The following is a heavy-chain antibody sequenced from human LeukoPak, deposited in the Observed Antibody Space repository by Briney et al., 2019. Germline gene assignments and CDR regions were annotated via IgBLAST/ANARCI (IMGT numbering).Heavy chain of an antibody. V-gene: IGHV3-30-3*01. CDR3: AKGTRDYSNYDYYFDY. D-gene: IGHD4-11*01. J-gene: IGHJ4*02. CDR2: ISYDGSNK. CDR1: GFTFSSYA. Sequence: GGSLRLSCAASGFTFSSYAMHWVRQAPGKGLEWVAVISYDGSNKYYADSVKGRFTISRDNSKNTLYLQMNSLRAEDTAVYYCAKGTRDYSNYDYYFDYWGQGTLVTVSS.